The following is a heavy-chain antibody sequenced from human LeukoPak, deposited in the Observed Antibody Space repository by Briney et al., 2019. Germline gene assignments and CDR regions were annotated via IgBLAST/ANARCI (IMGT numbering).Heavy chain of an antibody. V-gene: IGHV4-59*01. CDR2: GYYSGST. CDR3: ARGDYCSSTSCYFSPYNWFDP. J-gene: IGHJ5*02. CDR1: GGSISSYY. Sequence: PSETLSLTCTVSGGSISSYYWSWIRQPPGKGLEWIGYGYYSGSTNYNPSLKSRVTISVDTSKNQFSLKLTSVTAADTAVYYCARGDYCSSTSCYFSPYNWFDPWGQGTLVTVSS. D-gene: IGHD2-2*01.